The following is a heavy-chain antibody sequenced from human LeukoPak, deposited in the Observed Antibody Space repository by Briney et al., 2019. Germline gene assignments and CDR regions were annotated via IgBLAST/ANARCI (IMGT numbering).Heavy chain of an antibody. V-gene: IGHV3-15*04. J-gene: IGHJ6*02. Sequence: PGGSLRLSCAASGFTFTNAWMSWVRQAPGKGLEWVGRIESKADGRTTDYAAPVKGRFSISRDDSKDMLFLQMNGLKIEDTAVYFCATDTYGTSRTYYGAYYGMDVWGQGTTVTVSS. D-gene: IGHD3-10*01. CDR1: GFTFTNAW. CDR3: ATDTYGTSRTYYGAYYGMDV. CDR2: IESKADGRTT.